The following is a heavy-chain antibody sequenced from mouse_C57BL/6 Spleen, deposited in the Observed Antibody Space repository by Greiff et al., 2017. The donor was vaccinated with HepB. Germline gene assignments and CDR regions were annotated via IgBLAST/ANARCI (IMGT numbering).Heavy chain of an antibody. CDR3: ARLGTTVVATYYYAMDY. D-gene: IGHD1-1*01. Sequence: EVQVVESGGGLVKPGGSLKLSCAASGFTFSDYGMHWVRQAPEKGLEWVAYISSGSSTIYYADTVKGRFTISRDNAKNTLFLQMTSLRSEDTAMYYCARLGTTVVATYYYAMDYWGQGTSVTVSS. J-gene: IGHJ4*01. CDR2: ISSGSSTI. CDR1: GFTFSDYG. V-gene: IGHV5-17*01.